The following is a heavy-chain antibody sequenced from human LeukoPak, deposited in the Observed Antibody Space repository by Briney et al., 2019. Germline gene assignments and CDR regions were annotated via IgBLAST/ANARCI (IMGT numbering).Heavy chain of an antibody. CDR3: AKDAAVATIPYYYMDV. CDR2: ITATSSST. V-gene: IGHV3-23*01. D-gene: IGHD5-12*01. J-gene: IGHJ6*03. Sequence: GGSLRLSCVASGFTFSSYAMSWVRQAPGKGLEWVSAITATSSSTHDADSVQGRFTISRDNSKNTLYLQMNSLRAEDTAVYYCAKDAAVATIPYYYMDVWGKGTTVTISS. CDR1: GFTFSSYA.